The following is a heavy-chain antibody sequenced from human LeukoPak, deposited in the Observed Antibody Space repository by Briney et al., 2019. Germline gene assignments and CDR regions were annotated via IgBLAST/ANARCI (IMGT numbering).Heavy chain of an antibody. CDR1: GGSISSHY. D-gene: IGHD5-12*01. CDR3: ASGDFRGGYERTNEY. Sequence: PSETLSLTCTVYGGSISSHYWSWIRQPPGKGLEWIGYIFYSGSTKYNPSLKSRVTISVDTSENQFSLKLTSVTAADTAVYFCASGDFRGGYERTNEYWGQGTLVTVST. J-gene: IGHJ4*02. CDR2: IFYSGST. V-gene: IGHV4-59*11.